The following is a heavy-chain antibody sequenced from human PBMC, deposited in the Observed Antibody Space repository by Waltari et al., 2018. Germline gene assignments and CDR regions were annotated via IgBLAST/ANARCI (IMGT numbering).Heavy chain of an antibody. D-gene: IGHD3-16*01. Sequence: QVQLVESGGGVVQPGGSLRLSCAASGFTFSSYGMHWVRQAPGKGVGWGAVIRYDGSNKYYADSVKGRFTISRENSKNTLYLQMNSLRAEDTAVYYCAKGYGGAFDIWGQGTMVTVSS. J-gene: IGHJ3*02. CDR2: IRYDGSNK. V-gene: IGHV3-30*02. CDR3: AKGYGGAFDI. CDR1: GFTFSSYG.